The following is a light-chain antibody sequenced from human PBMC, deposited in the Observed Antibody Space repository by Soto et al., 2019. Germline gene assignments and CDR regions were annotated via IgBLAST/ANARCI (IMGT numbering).Light chain of an antibody. J-gene: IGKJ4*01. CDR3: QHFYNYPIT. Sequence: DIQMTQSPSTLSASVGDRVTITCRASQSIGDHLAWYQKRPGNVPKVLIFRASNLERGVPSRFSGGGSGTEFTLTINSLQPDDSATYFCQHFYNYPITFGGGTKVEIK. CDR1: QSIGDH. V-gene: IGKV1-5*03. CDR2: RAS.